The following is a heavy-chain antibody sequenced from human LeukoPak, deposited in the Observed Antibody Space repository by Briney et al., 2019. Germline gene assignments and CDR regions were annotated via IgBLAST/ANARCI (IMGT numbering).Heavy chain of an antibody. V-gene: IGHV1-69*13. CDR1: GGTFSSYA. CDR2: IIPIFGTA. J-gene: IGHJ4*02. D-gene: IGHD5-24*01. CDR3: ARDSHRDGYNFADY. Sequence: SVKVSCKASGGTFSSYAISWVRQAPGQGLEWMGKIIPIFGTANYAQKFQGRVTITADESTSTAYMELSSLRSEDTAVYYCARDSHRDGYNFADYWGQGTLVTVS.